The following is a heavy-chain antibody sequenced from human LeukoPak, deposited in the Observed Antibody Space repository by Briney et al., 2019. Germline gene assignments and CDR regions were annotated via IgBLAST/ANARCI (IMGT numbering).Heavy chain of an antibody. D-gene: IGHD2-15*01. Sequence: SETLSLTCTVSNGSITSGTYYWNWIRQPGGKGLEWIGRIYSSGSTNYNLSLKIRVTISVDTSKNQFSLKMSSVSAADTAIYYCATYEVAAGWFDPWGRGTLVTVSS. J-gene: IGHJ5*02. CDR1: NGSITSGTYY. CDR2: IYSSGST. CDR3: ATYEVAAGWFDP. V-gene: IGHV4-61*02.